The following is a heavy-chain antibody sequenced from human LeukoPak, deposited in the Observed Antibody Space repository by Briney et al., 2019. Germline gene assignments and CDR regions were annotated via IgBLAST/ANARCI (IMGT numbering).Heavy chain of an antibody. Sequence: SETLSLTCSVSGDSLSRYYWTWIRQAPGEGLEWIGHIFYSGSANYKPSLKSRVSMSVDRSKNQFSLKLTSVTAADTAVYYCARAGPWQIDPWGQGTLVTVSS. D-gene: IGHD3-10*01. J-gene: IGHJ5*02. CDR3: ARAGPWQIDP. CDR2: IFYSGSA. CDR1: GDSLSRYY. V-gene: IGHV4-59*01.